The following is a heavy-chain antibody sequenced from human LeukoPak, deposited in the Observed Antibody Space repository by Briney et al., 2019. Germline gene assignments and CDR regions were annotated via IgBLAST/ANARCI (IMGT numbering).Heavy chain of an antibody. CDR2: IYYSGTT. J-gene: IGHJ4*02. CDR1: GGSITGSY. D-gene: IGHD3-22*01. CDR3: ARTKVTYYYDAGGYYYLDN. V-gene: IGHV4-59*01. Sequence: SETLSLTCTVSGGSITGSYWSWIRQSPGKGLEWIGYIYYSGTTNYSPSLRSRVTISVDTSNKHFSLKLRSVTAADTAVYYCARTKVTYYYDAGGYYYLDNWGQGALVTVSS.